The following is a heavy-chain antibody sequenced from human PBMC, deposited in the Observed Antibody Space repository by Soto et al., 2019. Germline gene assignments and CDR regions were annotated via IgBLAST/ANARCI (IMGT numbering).Heavy chain of an antibody. D-gene: IGHD1-26*01. J-gene: IGHJ4*02. CDR1: GGTFSSYA. V-gene: IGHV1-69*13. CDR3: AGLSGSYSYFDY. Sequence: GASVKVSCKASGGTFSSYAISWVRQAPGQGLEWMGGIIPIFGTANYAQKFQGRVTITGDESTSTAYMELSSLRSEDTAVYYCAGLSGSYSYFDYWGQGTLVTVSS. CDR2: IIPIFGTA.